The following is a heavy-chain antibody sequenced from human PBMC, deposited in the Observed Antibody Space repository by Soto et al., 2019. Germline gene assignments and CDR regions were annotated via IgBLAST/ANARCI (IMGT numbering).Heavy chain of an antibody. J-gene: IGHJ4*02. CDR2: INAGNGNT. CDR1: GYTFTGYA. D-gene: IGHD1-20*01. Sequence: QVQLVQSGAEVKKPGASVKVSCKASGYTFTGYAMHWVRQAPGQRLEWMGWINAGNGNTKYSQKFQGRVTITRDTSASTAYMELSSLRSEDTAVYYCARRYNWNDGEMDYWGQGTLVTVSS. V-gene: IGHV1-3*01. CDR3: ARRYNWNDGEMDY.